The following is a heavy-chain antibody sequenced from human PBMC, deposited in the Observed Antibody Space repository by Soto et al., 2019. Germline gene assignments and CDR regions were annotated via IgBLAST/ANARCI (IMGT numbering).Heavy chain of an antibody. D-gene: IGHD5-12*01. J-gene: IGHJ4*02. CDR2: MSYDGTIK. V-gene: IGHV3-30-3*01. CDR1: GFTFSNYA. CDR3: ARDPYSGYIFDS. Sequence: QVQLVESGGGVVRPGTSLRLSCAASGFTFSNYAMHWVRQFPGKGLEWLAIMSYDGTIKYNPVSAKGRLTISRDNSINTVYLQLNSLRVEDTALYFCARDPYSGYIFDSWGQGTLVTVSS.